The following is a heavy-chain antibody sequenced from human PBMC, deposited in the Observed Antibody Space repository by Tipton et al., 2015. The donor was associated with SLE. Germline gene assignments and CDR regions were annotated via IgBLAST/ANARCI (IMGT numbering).Heavy chain of an antibody. Sequence: SLRLSCVASGFSFSTYTMNWVRQAPGKGLEWVSFIDSSGRHINYADSVRGRFTVSRDNAKSSLYLQMNGLRAEDTAVYYCTKLYCSGGSCCGFCGMDVWGRGTMVTVSS. J-gene: IGHJ6*02. V-gene: IGHV3-21*01. CDR1: GFSFSTYT. CDR2: IDSSGRHI. D-gene: IGHD2-15*01. CDR3: TKLYCSGGSCCGFCGMDV.